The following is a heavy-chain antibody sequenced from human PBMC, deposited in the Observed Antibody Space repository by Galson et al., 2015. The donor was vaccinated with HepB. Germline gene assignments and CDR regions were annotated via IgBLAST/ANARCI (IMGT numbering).Heavy chain of an antibody. CDR2: TSYRSKWYN. Sequence: CAISGDSVSSNSAAWNWIRQSPSRGLEWLGRTSYRSKWYNDYAVSVKSRITINPDTSKNQFSLQLNSVTPEDTAVYYCARLRLQQLPDYYGMDVWGQGTTVTVSS. CDR1: GDSVSSNSAA. D-gene: IGHD6-13*01. J-gene: IGHJ6*02. V-gene: IGHV6-1*01. CDR3: ARLRLQQLPDYYGMDV.